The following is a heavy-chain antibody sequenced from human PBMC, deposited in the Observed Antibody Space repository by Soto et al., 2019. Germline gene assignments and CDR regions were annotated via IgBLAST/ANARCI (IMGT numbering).Heavy chain of an antibody. CDR2: VSAYNGNT. CDR1: GYTFTTHS. CDR3: ARRDLVPTASCDY. V-gene: IGHV1-18*01. J-gene: IGHJ4*02. Sequence: QVQLVQSAAEVMKPGASMKVSCKASGYTFTTHSIGWVRQAPGQGLEWMGWVSAYNGNTNYAQKFQGRVTMTTDTSTTTAYLELRGLTSDDTAVYYCARRDLVPTASCDYWGQGTLVTVSS. D-gene: IGHD1-1*01.